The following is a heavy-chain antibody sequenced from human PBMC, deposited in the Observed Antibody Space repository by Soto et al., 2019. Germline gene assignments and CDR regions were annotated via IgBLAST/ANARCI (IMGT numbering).Heavy chain of an antibody. CDR1: RFTFSSYA. V-gene: IGHV3-23*01. D-gene: IGHD3-16*01. CDR3: AKHGGVPNTPFDY. Sequence: EVQLLESGGGLVQPGGSLRLSCAASRFTFSSYAMSWVRQAPGKGLEWVSTISDSGGSTYYADSVKGRFTISRDSSKNTLYLQMNSLRAEDTAVYYGAKHGGVPNTPFDYLGQGTLVTFSS. J-gene: IGHJ4*02. CDR2: ISDSGGST.